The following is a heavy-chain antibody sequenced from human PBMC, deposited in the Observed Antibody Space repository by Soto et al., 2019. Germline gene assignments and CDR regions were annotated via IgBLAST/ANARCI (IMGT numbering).Heavy chain of an antibody. D-gene: IGHD3-22*01. Sequence: GGSLRLSCAASGFTFSSYEMNWVRQAPGKGLEWVSYISSSGSTIYYADSVKGRFTISRDNAKNSLYLQMNSLRAEDTAVYYCARTYYYDSSGNPDAFDIWGQGTMVTVSS. J-gene: IGHJ3*02. V-gene: IGHV3-48*03. CDR1: GFTFSSYE. CDR3: ARTYYYDSSGNPDAFDI. CDR2: ISSSGSTI.